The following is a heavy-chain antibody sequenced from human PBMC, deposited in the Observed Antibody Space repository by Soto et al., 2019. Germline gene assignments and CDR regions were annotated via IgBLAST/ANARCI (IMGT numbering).Heavy chain of an antibody. CDR3: ASSTENYDILTGYYNDYYYYYMDV. J-gene: IGHJ6*03. CDR2: IIPILGIA. V-gene: IGHV1-69*02. Sequence: QVQLVQSGAEVKKPGSSVKVSCKASGGTFSSYTISWVRQAPGQGLEWMGRIIPILGIANYAQKFQGRVMITADKSTSTAYMELSRLRSEDTSVYYCASSTENYDILTGYYNDYYYYYMDVWGKGTTVTVSS. CDR1: GGTFSSYT. D-gene: IGHD3-9*01.